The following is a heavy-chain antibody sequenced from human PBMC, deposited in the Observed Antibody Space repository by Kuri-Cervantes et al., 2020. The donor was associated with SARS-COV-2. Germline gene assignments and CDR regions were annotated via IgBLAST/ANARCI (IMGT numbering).Heavy chain of an antibody. CDR3: ARGHSALKRELLPFDY. J-gene: IGHJ4*02. D-gene: IGHD1-26*01. CDR1: GYTFTSYG. CDR2: ISAYNGNT. V-gene: IGHV1-18*01. Sequence: ASVKVSCKASGYTFTSYGISWVRQAPGQGLEWMGWISAYNGNTNYAQKLQGRVTMTTDTYTSKAYMELRSMRSDDTAVYYCARGHSALKRELLPFDYWGQGTLVTVSS.